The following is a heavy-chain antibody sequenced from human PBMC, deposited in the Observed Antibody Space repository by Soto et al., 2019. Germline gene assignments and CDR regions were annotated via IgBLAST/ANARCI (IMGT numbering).Heavy chain of an antibody. D-gene: IGHD4-17*01. V-gene: IGHV3-13*04. Sequence: VQLVESGGGLVQPGGSLRLSCVASGFPFSSYDMHWVRQPTGRGLEWVSAIGTAGDTYYPGSVKGRFTISRDIAKNSLYLQINSLRAGDTAVYYCARATSVFYGVEYYYGMDVWGQGTTVTVSS. CDR1: GFPFSSYD. CDR3: ARATSVFYGVEYYYGMDV. J-gene: IGHJ6*02. CDR2: IGTAGDT.